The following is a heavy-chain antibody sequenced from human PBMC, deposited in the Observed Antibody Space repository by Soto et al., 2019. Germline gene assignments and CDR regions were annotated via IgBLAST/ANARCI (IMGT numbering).Heavy chain of an antibody. CDR2: IIPIFGTA. D-gene: IGHD5-18*01. J-gene: IGHJ3*02. V-gene: IGHV1-69*01. Sequence: QVQLVQSGAEVKKPGAPVKVSSKASVGTSSGFAISWCGRAPGQGFEWMGGIIPIFGTANYAQRFQGRVTITADESTSTAYMELSSVRSEDTAVYYCASRRSYGYSAFDIWGQGTMVTVSS. CDR1: VGTSSGFA. CDR3: ASRRSYGYSAFDI.